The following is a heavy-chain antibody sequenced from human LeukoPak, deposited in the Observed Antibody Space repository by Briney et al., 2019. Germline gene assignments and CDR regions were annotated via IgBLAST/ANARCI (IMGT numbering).Heavy chain of an antibody. CDR3: ATPTTIASWFVP. D-gene: IGHD2-21*01. V-gene: IGHV4-4*09. CDR2: IYTSGST. CDR1: GGSISGYY. J-gene: IGHJ5*02. Sequence: PSETLSLTCSVSGGSISGYYWSWVRQPPGKGLEWIGYIYTSGSTNYNPSLKSRVTISVDTSKNQFSLKLSSVTAADTAVYYYATPTTIASWFVPRGQGSLVTVSS.